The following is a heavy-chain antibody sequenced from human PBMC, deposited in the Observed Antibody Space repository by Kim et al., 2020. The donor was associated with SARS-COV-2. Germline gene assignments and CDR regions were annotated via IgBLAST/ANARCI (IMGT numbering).Heavy chain of an antibody. J-gene: IGHJ4*02. D-gene: IGHD6-13*01. CDR2: ISYDGSNE. V-gene: IGHV3-30*09. CDR1: GFTFSSCT. CDR3: ARDRSRYSSSWGGIDY. Sequence: GGSLRLSCAVSGFTFSSCTMHWVRQAPGKGLEWVATISYDGSNEYYADSVKGRFAISRDNSKNTLYLQMNSLRAEDTAVYYCARDRSRYSSSWGGIDYWGQGTLVTVSS.